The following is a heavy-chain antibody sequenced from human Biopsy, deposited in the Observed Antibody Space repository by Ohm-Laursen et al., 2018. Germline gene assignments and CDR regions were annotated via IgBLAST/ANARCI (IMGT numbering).Heavy chain of an antibody. CDR2: IMPAFGVV. D-gene: IGHD6-6*01. V-gene: IGHV1-69*01. J-gene: IGHJ6*02. CDR3: ARGEAARVNDNYRYRLDH. CDR1: GYSFTSYY. Sequence: SSVKVSCKASGYSFTSYYMHWVRQAPGRGLEWMGGIMPAFGVVNYGQNFEGRVTIDADDSTTTVDLSSLTSEDTAVYYCARGEAARVNDNYRYRLDHWGQGTTVVVSS.